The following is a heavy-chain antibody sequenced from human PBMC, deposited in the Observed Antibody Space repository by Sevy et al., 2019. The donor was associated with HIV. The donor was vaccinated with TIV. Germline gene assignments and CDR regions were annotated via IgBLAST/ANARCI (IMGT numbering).Heavy chain of an antibody. D-gene: IGHD2-2*01. V-gene: IGHV3-21*01. J-gene: IGHJ6*03. CDR3: ARGHVVVPGAAPYYYYHMDV. CDR1: GFIFSTYS. CDR2: VSSSSGYI. Sequence: GGCLRLSCAASGFIFSTYSMNWVRQAPGKGLEWVSSVSSSSGYIYYADSVKGRFTISRDNAKNSLYLEMNSLRAEDTAVYFCARGHVVVPGAAPYYYYHMDVWGKGTTVTVSS.